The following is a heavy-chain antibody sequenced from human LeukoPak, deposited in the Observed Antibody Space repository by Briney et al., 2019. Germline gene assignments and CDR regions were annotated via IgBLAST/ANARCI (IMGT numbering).Heavy chain of an antibody. CDR2: INPSGGST. CDR1: AYSFTSYY. J-gene: IGHJ2*01. Sequence: ASVKLTFKASAYSFTSYYMHWMRQPPGQGLEWMGIINPSGGSTSYAQKFQGRVTMTRDTSTSTVYMELSSLRSEDTAVYYCARDLGGGSYGWGKFDLWGRGTLVAVSS. V-gene: IGHV1-46*01. CDR3: ARDLGGGSYGWGKFDL. D-gene: IGHD3-10*01.